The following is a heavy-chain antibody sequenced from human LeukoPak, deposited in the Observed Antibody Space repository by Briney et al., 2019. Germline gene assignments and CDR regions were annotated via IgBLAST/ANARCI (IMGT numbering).Heavy chain of an antibody. J-gene: IGHJ4*01. Sequence: GGSLRLSCATSGFPFSRYSMNWVRQAPGKGLEWLSYITSGSDTIYYADSVKGRFTISRDNGKNSLYLQMNSLRAEDTAVYYCARDSYYGSGSLEAYYFDSWGQGTLATVSS. CDR1: GFPFSRYS. D-gene: IGHD3-10*01. CDR2: ITSGSDTI. V-gene: IGHV3-48*01. CDR3: ARDSYYGSGSLEAYYFDS.